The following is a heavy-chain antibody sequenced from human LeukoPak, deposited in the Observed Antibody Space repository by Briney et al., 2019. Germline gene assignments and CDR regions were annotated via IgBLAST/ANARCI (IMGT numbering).Heavy chain of an antibody. V-gene: IGHV4-59*01. CDR1: GGSLSSYY. CDR3: ARGRLARSPYSDY. D-gene: IGHD6-19*01. J-gene: IGHJ4*02. CDR2: IYYSGST. Sequence: SETLSHTCTVSGGSLSSYYWSWIRQPPGKGLEWIGYIYYSGSTDYNPSLQSRVTISVKPSNNQYSLNLSSVTAADTAVYYCARGRLARSPYSDYCGQGNLVTVSS.